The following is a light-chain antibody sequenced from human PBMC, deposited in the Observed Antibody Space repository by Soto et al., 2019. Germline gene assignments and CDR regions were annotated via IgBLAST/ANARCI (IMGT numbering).Light chain of an antibody. Sequence: QSALTQPPSASGSPGQSVTISCTGTSGDVGGYNFVSWYQQHPGKAPKFMIYDVSKRPSGVPDRFSGSKSGNTASLTVSVLQAEDEDDYYCSSSAGGSIWVFGGGTKLTVL. CDR1: SGDVGGYNF. CDR2: DVS. V-gene: IGLV2-8*01. CDR3: SSSAGGSIWV. J-gene: IGLJ3*02.